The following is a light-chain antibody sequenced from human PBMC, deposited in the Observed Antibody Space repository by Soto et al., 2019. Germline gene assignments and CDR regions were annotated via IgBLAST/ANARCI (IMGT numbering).Light chain of an antibody. CDR1: QSVSSY. J-gene: IGKJ5*01. Sequence: EIDGTTSAATLPVYPRARAHLYCMASQSVSSYLAWYQQKPGQAPRLLIYDASDRATGIPGRFSGSGSGTEFTLTISSLQSEDSAVYYCQQRCNWLSITVAQGARLEIK. CDR2: DAS. CDR3: QQRCNWLSIT. V-gene: IGKV3-11*01.